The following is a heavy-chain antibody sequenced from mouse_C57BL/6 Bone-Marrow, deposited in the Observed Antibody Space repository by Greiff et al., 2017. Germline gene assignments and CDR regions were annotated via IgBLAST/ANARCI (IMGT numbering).Heavy chain of an antibody. J-gene: IGHJ2*01. CDR1: GYTFTSSG. CDR2: IYPRSGNT. V-gene: IGHV1-81*01. CDR3: ARDYGSSTVFDY. Sequence: VKLVESGAELARPGASVKLSCKASGYTFTSSGISWVKQRTGQGLEWIGEIYPRSGNTYYNEKFKGKATLTADKSSSTAYMELRSLTSEDSAVYFCARDYGSSTVFDYWGQGTTLTVSS. D-gene: IGHD1-1*01.